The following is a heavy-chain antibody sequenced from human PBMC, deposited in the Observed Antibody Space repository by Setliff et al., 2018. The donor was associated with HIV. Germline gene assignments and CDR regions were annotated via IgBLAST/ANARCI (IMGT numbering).Heavy chain of an antibody. Sequence: PSETLSLTCAVYGGSFSGYYWTWIRQPPGKGLEWIGEINHSGSTSYNPSLMSRVTISVDTSNDQFSLKLRSVTAADTAVYYCARGASKELDYWGPGTLVTVSS. D-gene: IGHD1-1*01. J-gene: IGHJ4*02. CDR3: ARGASKELDY. CDR1: GGSFSGYY. V-gene: IGHV4-34*01. CDR2: INHSGST.